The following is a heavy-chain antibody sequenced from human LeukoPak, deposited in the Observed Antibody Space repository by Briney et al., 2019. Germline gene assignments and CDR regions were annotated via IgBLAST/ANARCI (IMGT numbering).Heavy chain of an antibody. V-gene: IGHV1-24*01. J-gene: IGHJ4*02. CDR3: VTGPQVVVINPFDY. D-gene: IGHD3-22*01. Sequence: GASVKVSCKVSGYTLTELSMHWGRQAPGKGLEWVGGFDPEDGETIYAQKFQGRVTMTEDTSTDTANMELCSLRSEETAVYDCVTGPQVVVINPFDYWGEGTLGTVSS. CDR2: FDPEDGET. CDR1: GYTLTELS.